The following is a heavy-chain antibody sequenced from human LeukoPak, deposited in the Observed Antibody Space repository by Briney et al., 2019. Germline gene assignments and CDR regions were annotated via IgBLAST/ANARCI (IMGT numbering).Heavy chain of an antibody. D-gene: IGHD4-17*01. CDR1: GYSISSGYY. J-gene: IGHJ2*01. V-gene: IGHV4-38-2*02. Sequence: PSETLSLTCIVSGYSISSGYYWGWIRQPPGKGLEWIGNIHHSGSTYYNPSLKSRVTISVDTSKNQLSLKLRSVTAADTAVYYCARDYGDIPPDWYYDLWGRGTLVTVSS. CDR3: ARDYGDIPPDWYYDL. CDR2: IHHSGST.